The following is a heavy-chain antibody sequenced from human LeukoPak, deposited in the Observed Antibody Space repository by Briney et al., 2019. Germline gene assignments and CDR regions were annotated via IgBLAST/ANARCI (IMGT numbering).Heavy chain of an antibody. V-gene: IGHV4-61*02. D-gene: IGHD2-2*01. CDR2: IYASGST. CDR1: GGSISSGSYY. Sequence: SETLSLTCTVSGGSISSGSYYWSWIRQPAGKGLEWIWRIYASGSTNYNPSLKSRVTISVDTYKNQFSLKLSSVTAADTAVYFCARATIRYCSSTSCYEDYWGQGTLVTVSS. J-gene: IGHJ4*02. CDR3: ARATIRYCSSTSCYEDY.